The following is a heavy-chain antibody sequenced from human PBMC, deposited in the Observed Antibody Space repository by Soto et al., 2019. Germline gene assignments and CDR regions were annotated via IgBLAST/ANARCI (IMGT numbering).Heavy chain of an antibody. J-gene: IGHJ3*02. Sequence: GGSLRLSCAASGFTFSNAWMSWVRQAPGKGLEWVGRIKSKTDGGTTDYAAPVKGRFTISRDDSKNTLYLQMNSLKTEDTAVYYCTTDPLDIVAPSGGAFDIWGQGTMVTVSS. CDR1: GFTFSNAW. V-gene: IGHV3-15*07. D-gene: IGHD5-12*01. CDR3: TTDPLDIVAPSGGAFDI. CDR2: IKSKTDGGTT.